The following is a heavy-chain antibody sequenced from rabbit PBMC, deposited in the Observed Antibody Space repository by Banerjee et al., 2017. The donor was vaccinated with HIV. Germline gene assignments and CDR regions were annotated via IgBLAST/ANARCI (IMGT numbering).Heavy chain of an antibody. J-gene: IGHJ4*01. CDR3: VRGDDDYPTYFNL. CDR1: GFSFSSR. D-gene: IGHD2-1*01. V-gene: IGHV1S45*01. Sequence: QEQLEESGGDLVKPEGSLTLTCTASGFSFSSRISWVRQAPGKGLEWIGTIYAGDTGNTAYASWVNGRFSISRENTQNTLYLQLNSLTAADTATYFCVRGDDDYPTYFNLWGQGTLVTVS. CDR2: IYAGDTGNT.